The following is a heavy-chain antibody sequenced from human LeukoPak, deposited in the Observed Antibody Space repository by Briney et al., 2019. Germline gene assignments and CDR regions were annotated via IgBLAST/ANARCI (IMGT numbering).Heavy chain of an antibody. CDR3: ARVEGIAVAGTSFDY. CDR2: IIPILGIA. Sequence: SVKVSCKASGGTFSSYAISWVRQAPGQGLEWMGRIIPILGIANYAQKSQGRVTITADKSTSTAYMELSSLRSEDTAVYYCARVEGIAVAGTSFDYWGQGTLVTVSS. D-gene: IGHD6-19*01. V-gene: IGHV1-69*04. J-gene: IGHJ4*02. CDR1: GGTFSSYA.